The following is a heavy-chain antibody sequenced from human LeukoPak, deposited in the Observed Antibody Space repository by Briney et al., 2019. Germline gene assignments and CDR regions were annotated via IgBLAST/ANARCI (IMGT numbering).Heavy chain of an antibody. V-gene: IGHV3-23*01. J-gene: IGHJ5*02. D-gene: IGHD2-15*01. CDR3: AKDSRYCSGGSCYGWFDP. CDR1: GFTFSSYA. CDR2: ISVTGGST. Sequence: GGSLRLSCAASGFTFSSYAMSWGRQAPGKGLEWVSAISVTGGSTYYADSVKGRFTISRDSSRNTLYLQMNSLRAEDTAVYYCAKDSRYCSGGSCYGWFDPWGQGTLVTVSS.